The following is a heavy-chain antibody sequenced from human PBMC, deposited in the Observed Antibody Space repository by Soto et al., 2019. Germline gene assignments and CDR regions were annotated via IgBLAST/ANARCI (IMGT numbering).Heavy chain of an antibody. V-gene: IGHV3-23*01. Sequence: EVQLLESGGGLVQPGASLRLSCAFSGFIFGNYMMTWVRQAPGKGLEWVSTIRDGGESTYYADSVKGRFTISRDNSKNTFYLQMDSLGVEDTAVYYCARHVHCSGGSCHYDAFDIRGQGKMGTVSS. CDR2: IRDGGEST. CDR1: GFIFGNYM. CDR3: ARHVHCSGGSCHYDAFDI. J-gene: IGHJ3*02. D-gene: IGHD2-15*01.